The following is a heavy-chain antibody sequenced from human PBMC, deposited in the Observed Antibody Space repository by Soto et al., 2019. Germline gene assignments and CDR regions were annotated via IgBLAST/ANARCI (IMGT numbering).Heavy chain of an antibody. CDR3: ARVRSKTGTTSSGYYYYGMDV. CDR1: GGSISSYY. D-gene: IGHD1-7*01. Sequence: PSETLSLTCTVSGGSISSYYWSWIRQPPGKGLEWIGYIYYSGSTNYNPSLKSRVTISVDTSKNQFSLKLSSVTAADTAVYYCARVRSKTGTTSSGYYYYGMDVWGQGTTVTVSS. J-gene: IGHJ6*02. V-gene: IGHV4-59*01. CDR2: IYYSGST.